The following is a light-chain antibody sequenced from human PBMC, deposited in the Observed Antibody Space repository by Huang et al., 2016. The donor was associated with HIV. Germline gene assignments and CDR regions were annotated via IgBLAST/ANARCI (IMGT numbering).Light chain of an antibody. V-gene: IGKV3-15*01. CDR3: QQYNNWPPNT. CDR2: GAS. Sequence: ELVMTQSPATLSMSLGERVTLSCGASQSVGSNLAWYQQKPGQAPRLLIYGASTRATGVPARFRGSGSGTEFTLTISSLQSEDFAAYYCQQYNNWPPNTFGQGTKLEIK. CDR1: QSVGSN. J-gene: IGKJ2*01.